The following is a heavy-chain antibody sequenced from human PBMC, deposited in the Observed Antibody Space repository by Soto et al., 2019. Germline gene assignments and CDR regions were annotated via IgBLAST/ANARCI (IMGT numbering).Heavy chain of an antibody. CDR1: GGTFSSYA. CDR3: ARDTTYSSSGFDY. Sequence: SVKVSCKASGGTFSSYAISWVRQAPGQGLEWMGGISPIFGTANYAQKFQGRVTITADESTSTAYMELSSLRSEDTAVYYCARDTTYSSSGFDYWGQGTQVTVSS. D-gene: IGHD6-6*01. J-gene: IGHJ4*02. CDR2: ISPIFGTA. V-gene: IGHV1-69*13.